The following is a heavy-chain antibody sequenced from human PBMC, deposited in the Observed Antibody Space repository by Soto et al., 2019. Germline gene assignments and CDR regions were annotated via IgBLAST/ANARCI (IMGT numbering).Heavy chain of an antibody. V-gene: IGHV3-53*01. Sequence: GGSLRLSCAASGFTVSSNYMSWVRQAPGKGLEWVSVIYSGGSTYYADSVKGRFTISRDNSKNTLKLQMNTLRSEDTAVYYCARVDAGHSSSWPTGYYYYYGMDVWGQGXTVTVYS. CDR1: GFTVSSNY. CDR3: ARVDAGHSSSWPTGYYYYYGMDV. D-gene: IGHD6-13*01. CDR2: IYSGGST. J-gene: IGHJ6*02.